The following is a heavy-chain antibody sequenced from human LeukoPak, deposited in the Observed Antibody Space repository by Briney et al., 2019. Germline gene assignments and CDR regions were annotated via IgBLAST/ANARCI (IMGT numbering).Heavy chain of an antibody. D-gene: IGHD6-13*01. CDR2: INPNSGGT. V-gene: IGHV1-2*06. Sequence: GASVKVSCKASGYTFTGYYMHWVRQAPGQGLEWMGRINPNSGGTNYAQKFQGRVTMTRDTSISTAYMELSRLRSDDTAVYYCARVRAAAGTVGDYWGQGTLVTVSS. J-gene: IGHJ4*02. CDR3: ARVRAAAGTVGDY. CDR1: GYTFTGYY.